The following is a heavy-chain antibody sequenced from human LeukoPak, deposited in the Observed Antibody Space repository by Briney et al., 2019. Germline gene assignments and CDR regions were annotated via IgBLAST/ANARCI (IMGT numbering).Heavy chain of an antibody. Sequence: ASVKVSCKASGYTFTSYDISWVRQAPGQGLEWMGRINPNSGDPNYPQKFQGRVTMTRDMSISTAYMEMSSLTSDDTAVYYCARSARHCNNGVCFTDYYIDLWGKGTTVIVSS. V-gene: IGHV1-2*06. CDR2: INPNSGDP. D-gene: IGHD2-8*01. CDR3: ARSARHCNNGVCFTDYYIDL. J-gene: IGHJ6*03. CDR1: GYTFTSYD.